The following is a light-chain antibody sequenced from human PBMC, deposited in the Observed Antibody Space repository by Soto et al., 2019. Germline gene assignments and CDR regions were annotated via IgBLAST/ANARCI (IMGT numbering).Light chain of an antibody. V-gene: IGKV1-39*01. CDR1: QSISSY. CDR2: AAS. Sequence: DIQMTQSPSSLSASVGGRVTITCRASQSISSYLNWYQQNPGKAPKLLIYAASSLQSGVPSRFSGSGSGTDCTLTISSLQPEDSATYYCLQDINYPWTFGQGTKVDIK. CDR3: LQDINYPWT. J-gene: IGKJ1*01.